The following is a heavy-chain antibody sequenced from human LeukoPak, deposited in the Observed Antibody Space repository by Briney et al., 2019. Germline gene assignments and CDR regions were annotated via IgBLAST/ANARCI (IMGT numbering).Heavy chain of an antibody. Sequence: ASVKVSCKASGGTFSSYAISWVRQAPGQGLEWMGGIIPIFGTANYAQKFQGRVTITADKSTSTAYMELSSLRSEDTAVYYCAGQYCSSTSCYEGRVGYYYYYMDVWGKGTTVTVSS. V-gene: IGHV1-69*06. CDR3: AGQYCSSTSCYEGRVGYYYYYMDV. CDR1: GGTFSSYA. D-gene: IGHD2-2*01. CDR2: IIPIFGTA. J-gene: IGHJ6*03.